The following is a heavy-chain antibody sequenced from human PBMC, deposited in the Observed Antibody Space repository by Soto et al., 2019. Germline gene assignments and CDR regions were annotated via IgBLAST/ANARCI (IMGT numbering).Heavy chain of an antibody. D-gene: IGHD3-22*01. CDR3: ARSYDSSGPAGY. J-gene: IGHJ4*02. V-gene: IGHV4-30-4*01. CDR2: IYYSGST. Sequence: PSETLSLTCTVSGGSISSGDYYWSWIRQPPGKGLEWIGYIYYSGSTYCNPSLKSRVTISLDTSKNQFSLNLSSVTAADTAVYYCARSYDSSGPAGYWGQGTLVTVS. CDR1: GGSISSGDYY.